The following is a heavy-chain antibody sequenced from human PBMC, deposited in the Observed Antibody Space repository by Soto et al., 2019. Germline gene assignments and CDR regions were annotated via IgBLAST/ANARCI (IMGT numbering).Heavy chain of an antibody. Sequence: GGSLRLSCAASGFTFSSYAMSWVRQAPGKGLEWVSSISGSGDSTYYADSVKGRFTISRDNSKNMLYLQMNSLRAEDTAVYYCAKDTSYYDSSGYQPDYWGQGTLVTVSS. J-gene: IGHJ4*02. D-gene: IGHD3-22*01. CDR1: GFTFSSYA. CDR3: AKDTSYYDSSGYQPDY. V-gene: IGHV3-23*01. CDR2: ISGSGDST.